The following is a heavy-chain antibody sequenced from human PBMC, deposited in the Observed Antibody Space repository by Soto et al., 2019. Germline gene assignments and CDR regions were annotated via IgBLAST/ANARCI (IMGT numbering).Heavy chain of an antibody. V-gene: IGHV1-18*01. CDR3: ARDPGAASFDF. CDR1: GYTFTNYG. D-gene: IGHD2-15*01. CDR2: INTSNDNK. Sequence: ASVMVSCKASGYTFTNYGISWVRQAPGEGLEWVGWINTSNDNKLYAQKLQGRLTLTTDTSTSTAYMDLTTLRSDDTAVYFCARDPGAASFDFWAQGTLITVPQ. J-gene: IGHJ4*02.